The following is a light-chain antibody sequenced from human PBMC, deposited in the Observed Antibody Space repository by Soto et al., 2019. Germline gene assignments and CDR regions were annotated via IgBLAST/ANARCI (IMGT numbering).Light chain of an antibody. CDR1: SSNIGAGYD. CDR3: QSYDSSLSVYVV. Sequence: QAVVTQPPSVSGAPGQRVTISCTGSSSNIGAGYDVHWYQQLPGTAPKLLIYGNSNRPSGVPDRFPGSKSGTSASLAITGLQAEDEADYYCQSYDSSLSVYVVFGGGTKLTVL. CDR2: GNS. J-gene: IGLJ2*01. V-gene: IGLV1-40*01.